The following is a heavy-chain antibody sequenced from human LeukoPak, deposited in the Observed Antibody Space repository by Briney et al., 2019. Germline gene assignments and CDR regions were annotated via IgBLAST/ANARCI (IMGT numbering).Heavy chain of an antibody. CDR2: IRYDGSNK. CDR1: GFTFSSYG. Sequence: GGSLRLSCAASGFTFSSYGMRWVRQAPGKGLEWVAFIRYDGSNKYYADSVKGRFTISRDNSKNTLYLQMNSLRAEDTAVYYCAKEGYSSGWYSAWGQGTLVTVSS. CDR3: AKEGYSSGWYSA. V-gene: IGHV3-30*02. D-gene: IGHD6-19*01. J-gene: IGHJ5*02.